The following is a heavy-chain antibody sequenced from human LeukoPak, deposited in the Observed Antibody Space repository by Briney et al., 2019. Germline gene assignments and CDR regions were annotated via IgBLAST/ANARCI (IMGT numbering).Heavy chain of an antibody. V-gene: IGHV3-21*01. J-gene: IGHJ4*02. CDR2: ISSSSSYI. CDR1: GFTFSSYS. CDR3: ARVPYSSSQVKRYFDY. D-gene: IGHD6-13*01. Sequence: GGSLRLSCAASGFTFSSYSVNWVRQAPGKGLEWVSSISSSSSYIYYADSVKGRFTISRDNAKNSLYLQMNSLRAEDTAVYYCARVPYSSSQVKRYFDYWGQGTLVTVSS.